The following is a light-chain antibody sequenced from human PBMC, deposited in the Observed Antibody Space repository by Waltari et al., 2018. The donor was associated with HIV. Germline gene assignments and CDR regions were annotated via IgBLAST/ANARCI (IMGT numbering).Light chain of an antibody. V-gene: IGLV2-11*01. CDR2: DVT. CDR1: NSAVGGYNY. CDR3: CSYAGSYTWL. J-gene: IGLJ2*01. Sequence: QSALTQPRSVSGSPGQSVTLSCIGTNSAVGGYNYVSWYRQHPGEDPKLILYDVTKRPSGVPDRFSGAKSVNTASLTVSGLQADDEAEYYCCSYAGSYTWLFGGGTKLTVL.